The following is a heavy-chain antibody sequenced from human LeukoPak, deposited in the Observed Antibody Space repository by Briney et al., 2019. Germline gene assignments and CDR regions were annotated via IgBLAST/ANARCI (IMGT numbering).Heavy chain of an antibody. CDR3: ARAGANGIEAAGSLRY. CDR1: GGSISSYY. V-gene: IGHV4-59*01. D-gene: IGHD6-13*01. J-gene: IGHJ4*02. Sequence: PSETLSLTCSVSGGSISSYYWSWIRQPPGKGLECIGYIYYSGSTNYNPSLKSRVTISVDTSKNQFSLKLSSVTAADTAVYYCARAGANGIEAAGSLRYWGQGTLVTVSS. CDR2: IYYSGST.